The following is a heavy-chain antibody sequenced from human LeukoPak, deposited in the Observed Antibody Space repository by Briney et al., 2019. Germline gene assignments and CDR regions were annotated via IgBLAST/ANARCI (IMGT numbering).Heavy chain of an antibody. J-gene: IGHJ5*02. CDR3: ARGVLQYCSGGSCYNWFDP. CDR1: GYTLTELS. CDR2: FDPEDGEI. D-gene: IGHD2-15*01. Sequence: ASVKVSCKVSGYTLTELSMHWVRQAPGKGLEWMGGFDPEDGEIIYAQKSQGRVTMTEDTSTDTAFMELSRLRSDDTAVYYCARGVLQYCSGGSCYNWFDPWGQGTLVTVSS. V-gene: IGHV1-24*01.